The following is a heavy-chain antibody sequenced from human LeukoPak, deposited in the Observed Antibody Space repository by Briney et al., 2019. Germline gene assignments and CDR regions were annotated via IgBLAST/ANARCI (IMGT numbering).Heavy chain of an antibody. V-gene: IGHV1-69*06. CDR3: ARPDGAYYDSSGYYAPFDY. Sequence: ASVKVSCKASGGTFSSYAISWVRQAPGQGLEWMGGIIPIFGTANYAQKFQGRVTITADKSTSTACMELSSLRSEDTAVYYCARPDGAYYDSSGYYAPFDYWGQGTLVTVSS. CDR2: IIPIFGTA. D-gene: IGHD3-22*01. CDR1: GGTFSSYA. J-gene: IGHJ4*02.